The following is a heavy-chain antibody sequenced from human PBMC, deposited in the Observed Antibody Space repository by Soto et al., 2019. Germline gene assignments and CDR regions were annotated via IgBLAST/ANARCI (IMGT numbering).Heavy chain of an antibody. CDR1: GDSVSSNTAS. CDR2: TYFRSKWYN. J-gene: IGHJ5*02. V-gene: IGHV6-1*01. D-gene: IGHD5-12*01. CDR3: AKGDNLGPKTGYAFDP. Sequence: SQTLSLTCAISGDSVSSNTASWNWIRQSPSRGLEWMGRTYFRSKWYNDYAVSVKSRIIINPDTSNNQFSLQLNSVTPEDTAVYFCAKGDNLGPKTGYAFDPWGQGIMVTVSS.